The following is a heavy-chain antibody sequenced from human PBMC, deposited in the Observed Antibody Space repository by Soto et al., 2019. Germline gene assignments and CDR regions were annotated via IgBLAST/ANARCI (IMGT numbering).Heavy chain of an antibody. CDR1: GFSVSDTS. V-gene: IGHV3-53*01. Sequence: GGSLRLSCAASGFSVSDTSMSWVRQAPGKGLEWVSVIYTGGATYYADSVKGRFTFSRDKSKNTLHLQMNDLRAGDTAVYYCARQHNNAWTFDFWGQGNLVTVSS. CDR2: IYTGGAT. CDR3: ARQHNNAWTFDF. D-gene: IGHD1-1*01. J-gene: IGHJ4*02.